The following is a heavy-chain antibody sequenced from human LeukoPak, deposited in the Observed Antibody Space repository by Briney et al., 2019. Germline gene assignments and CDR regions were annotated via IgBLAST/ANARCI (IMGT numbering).Heavy chain of an antibody. CDR1: GGSISNY. Sequence: SETLSLTCTVSGGSISNYWSWIRQPAGKGLEWIGRIYTSGSTNYNPSLKSRLTMSVDTSKNQFSLKLTSVTAADTAVYYCAREASYCGGDCLLDYWGQGTLVTVSS. J-gene: IGHJ4*02. CDR3: AREASYCGGDCLLDY. CDR2: IYTSGST. V-gene: IGHV4-4*07. D-gene: IGHD2-21*01.